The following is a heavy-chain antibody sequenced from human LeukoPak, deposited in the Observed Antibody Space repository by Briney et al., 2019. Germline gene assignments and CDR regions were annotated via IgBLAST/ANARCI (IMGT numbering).Heavy chain of an antibody. J-gene: IGHJ4*02. V-gene: IGHV4-39*01. CDR3: ARVRYYYDSSGYPEPSFDY. CDR2: IYYSGST. Sequence: SETLSLTCTVSGGSISSSSYYWGWIRQPPGKGLEWIGSIYYSGSTYYNPSLKSRVTISVDTSKNQFSLKLSSVTAADTAVYYCARVRYYYDSSGYPEPSFDYWGQGTLVTVSS. CDR1: GGSISSSSYY. D-gene: IGHD3-22*01.